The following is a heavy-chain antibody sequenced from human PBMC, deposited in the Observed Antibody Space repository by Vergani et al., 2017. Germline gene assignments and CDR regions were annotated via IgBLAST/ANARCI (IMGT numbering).Heavy chain of an antibody. CDR1: GYTFTDYA. CDR3: ARDYLSEPDCLFDY. Sequence: QVQLVQSGSELKKPGASVKVSCEASGYTFTDYAMTWVRQAPGQGLEWMGWFNTNTVNPTYAQGFTGRFVFSLDTSVSTAYLQINSLKAEDTAVYYCARDYLSEPDCLFDYWCQETLVTVSS. D-gene: IGHD3-9*01. CDR2: FNTNTVNP. J-gene: IGHJ4*02. V-gene: IGHV7-4-1*02.